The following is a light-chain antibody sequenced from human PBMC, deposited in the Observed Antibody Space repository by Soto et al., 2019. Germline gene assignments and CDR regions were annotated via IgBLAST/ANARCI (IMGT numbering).Light chain of an antibody. J-gene: IGKJ4*01. CDR2: DAS. CDR1: QSVSSY. Sequence: PQAAPALTVSPGVGVTLSCRASQSVSSYLAWYQQKPGQAPRLLIYDASNRATGIPARFSGSGSGTDFTLTSSSLEPEDFAVYYCHQRTNPHTFGGGTKVDIK. CDR3: HQRTNPHT. V-gene: IGKV3-11*01.